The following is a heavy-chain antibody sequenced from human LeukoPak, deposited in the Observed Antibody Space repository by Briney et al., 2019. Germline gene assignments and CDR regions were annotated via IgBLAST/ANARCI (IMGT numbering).Heavy chain of an antibody. CDR2: ISHNENT. CDR1: GGSFSGYY. V-gene: IGHV4-34*01. CDR3: ASSGSRWLIDKTYSPY. J-gene: IGHJ4*02. Sequence: SETLSLTCAVYGGSFSGYYWNWIRQPPGKGLEWIGEISHNENTNYSPSLKSRLTISIDTSKNQFSLKLSSVTAADTAVYYCASSGSRWLIDKTYSPYWGQGTLVTVSS. D-gene: IGHD3-22*01.